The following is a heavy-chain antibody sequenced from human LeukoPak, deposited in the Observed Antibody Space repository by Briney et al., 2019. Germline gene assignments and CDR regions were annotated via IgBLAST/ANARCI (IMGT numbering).Heavy chain of an antibody. CDR1: GFSFIDYY. CDR3: ARVRRAAADSLRYFDY. Sequence: RGSLRLSCAASGFSFIDYYMSWIRQAPGKGLEWVSYMDDSGRIIYYGGSVKGRFTISRDNARNSLFLQMNRLTAEDTAVYFCARVRRAAADSLRYFDYWGQGTLVTVSS. D-gene: IGHD6-13*01. CDR2: MDDSGRII. J-gene: IGHJ4*02. V-gene: IGHV3-11*04.